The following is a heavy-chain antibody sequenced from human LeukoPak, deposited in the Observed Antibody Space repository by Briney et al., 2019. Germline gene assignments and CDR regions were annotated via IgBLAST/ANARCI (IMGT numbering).Heavy chain of an antibody. Sequence: GGSLRPSCAASGFTFSSYSMNWVRQAPGKGLEWVSYISSRSATIYYADSVKGRFTISRDNAKNSLYLQMNSLRAEDTAVYYCAKRIQSAMATGYWGQGTLVTVSS. CDR3: AKRIQSAMATGY. V-gene: IGHV3-48*01. J-gene: IGHJ4*02. CDR1: GFTFSSYS. D-gene: IGHD5-18*01. CDR2: ISSRSATI.